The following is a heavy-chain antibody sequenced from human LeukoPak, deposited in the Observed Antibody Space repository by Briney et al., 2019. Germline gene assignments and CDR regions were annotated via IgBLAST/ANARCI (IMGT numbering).Heavy chain of an antibody. CDR2: IYSGCST. D-gene: IGHD6-19*01. CDR1: GFTVSSNY. J-gene: IGHJ4*02. Sequence: GGSLRLSCAASGFTVSSNYMSWVRQAPGKGLEWVSVIYSGCSTYYADSVKGRFTISRDNSKNTLYLQMNSLRAEDTAVYYCAGQWLPQPIDYWGQGTLVTVSS. V-gene: IGHV3-53*01. CDR3: AGQWLPQPIDY.